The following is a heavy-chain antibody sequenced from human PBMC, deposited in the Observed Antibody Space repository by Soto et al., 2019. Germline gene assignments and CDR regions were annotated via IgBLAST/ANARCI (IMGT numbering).Heavy chain of an antibody. Sequence: QVHLVQSGAEVKKPGSSVKVSCTASGGTFGSYPVTWVRQAPGQGLEWMGEIIPMFGTPSYAQKLQGRVTLTADKSTTTAHMELSSLSSDDTAVYFCARQKAMPPHFYSGMDVWGQGTTVTVSS. V-gene: IGHV1-69*06. CDR1: GGTFGSYP. CDR2: IIPMFGTP. CDR3: ARQKAMPPHFYSGMDV. D-gene: IGHD2-2*01. J-gene: IGHJ6*02.